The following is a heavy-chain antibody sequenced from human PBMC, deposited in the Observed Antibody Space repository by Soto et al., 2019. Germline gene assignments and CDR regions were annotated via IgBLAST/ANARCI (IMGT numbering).Heavy chain of an antibody. Sequence: SVKVSCKAPGGTLSSCTFTWVRQAPGQGPEWMGRIIPIVGIADSAQKFQGRVTITADKSTSTAYMELSSLRSEDTAVYYCAISGCSGWDSRYDAFDIWGQGTMVTVSS. CDR2: IIPIVGIA. CDR1: GGTLSSCT. CDR3: AISGCSGWDSRYDAFDI. J-gene: IGHJ3*02. D-gene: IGHD6-19*01. V-gene: IGHV1-69*02.